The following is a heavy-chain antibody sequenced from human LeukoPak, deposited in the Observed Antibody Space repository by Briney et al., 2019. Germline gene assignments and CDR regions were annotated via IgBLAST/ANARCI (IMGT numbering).Heavy chain of an antibody. V-gene: IGHV4-34*01. CDR3: ARGWVAAAGSPGY. CDR2: INHSGST. Sequence: SETLSLTCAVYGGSFSSYYWSWIRQPPGKGLEWIGEINHSGSTNYNPSLKSRVTISVDTSKNQFSLKLSSVTAADTAVYYCARGWVAAAGSPGYWGQGTLVTVSS. J-gene: IGHJ4*02. CDR1: GGSFSSYY. D-gene: IGHD6-13*01.